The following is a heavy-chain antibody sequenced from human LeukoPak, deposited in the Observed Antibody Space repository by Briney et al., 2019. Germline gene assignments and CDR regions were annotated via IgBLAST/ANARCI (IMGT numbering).Heavy chain of an antibody. Sequence: SETLSLTCTVSGDSITSGRYYWSWIRQLPGKGLEWIGYIYHSGSTYYNPSLKSRVTISVDTSKNQFSLNLSSVTAADTAVYYCARIGYSQEFDYWGQGTLVTVSS. D-gene: IGHD5-18*01. CDR1: GDSITSGRYY. CDR3: ARIGYSQEFDY. J-gene: IGHJ4*02. CDR2: IYHSGST. V-gene: IGHV4-31*03.